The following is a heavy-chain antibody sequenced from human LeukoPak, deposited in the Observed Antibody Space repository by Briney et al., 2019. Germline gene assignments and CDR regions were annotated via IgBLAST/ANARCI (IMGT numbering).Heavy chain of an antibody. CDR1: GFTFSDYY. CDR2: ISSSGSTI. V-gene: IGHV3-11*01. Sequence: PGGSLRLSCAASGFTFSDYYMSWIRQAPGKGLEWVSYISSSGSTIYYADSVKGRFTISRDNAKNSLYLQMNSLRAEDTAVYYCARDIAAVAAPIWFDPWGQGTLVTVSS. D-gene: IGHD6-19*01. J-gene: IGHJ5*02. CDR3: ARDIAAVAAPIWFDP.